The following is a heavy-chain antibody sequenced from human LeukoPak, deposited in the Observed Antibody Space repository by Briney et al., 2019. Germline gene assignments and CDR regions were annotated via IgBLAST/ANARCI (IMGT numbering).Heavy chain of an antibody. CDR2: MNPKSGDT. CDR3: ARDGRGSRPFDL. J-gene: IGHJ3*01. D-gene: IGHD3-10*01. V-gene: IGHV1-8*03. CDR1: GYSFTNYD. Sequence: ASVKVSCKASGYSFTNYDINWVRQATGQGLEWMGWMNPKSGDTGYSQKFQGRVFITRDTSINTAYMELSSLGSDDTAVYYCARDGRGSRPFDLWGQGTMVTVSS.